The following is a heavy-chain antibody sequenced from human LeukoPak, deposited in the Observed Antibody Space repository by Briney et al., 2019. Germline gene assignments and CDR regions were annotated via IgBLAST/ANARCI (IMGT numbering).Heavy chain of an antibody. Sequence: SETLSLTCTVSGGSISSSSYYWGWIRQPPGKGLERIGSIYYSGSTYYNPSLKSRVTISVDTSKNQFSLKLSSVTAADTAVYYCARLDSGYDGGVDYWGQGTLVTVSS. V-gene: IGHV4-39*01. CDR3: ARLDSGYDGGVDY. CDR1: GGSISSSSYY. J-gene: IGHJ4*02. CDR2: IYYSGST. D-gene: IGHD5-12*01.